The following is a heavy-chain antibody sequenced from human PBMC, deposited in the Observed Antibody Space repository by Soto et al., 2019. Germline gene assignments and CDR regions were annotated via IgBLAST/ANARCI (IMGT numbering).Heavy chain of an antibody. D-gene: IGHD5-18*01. J-gene: IGHJ4*02. CDR3: ARGVYSYGYSLGY. V-gene: IGHV4-30-2*01. CDR2: IYHSGST. Sequence: SETLSLTCAVSGGPISSGGYSWSWIRQPPGKGLEWIGYIYHSGSTYYNPSLKSRVTISVDRSKNQFSLKLSSVTAADTAVYYCARGVYSYGYSLGYWGQGTLVTVSS. CDR1: GGPISSGGYS.